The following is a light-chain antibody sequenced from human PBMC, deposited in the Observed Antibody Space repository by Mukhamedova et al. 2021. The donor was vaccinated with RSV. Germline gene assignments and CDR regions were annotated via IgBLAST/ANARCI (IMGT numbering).Light chain of an antibody. V-gene: IGKV3-20*01. CDR2: GAS. J-gene: IGKJ4*01. Sequence: ASQSVSSSYLAWYQQKPGQAPRLLIYGASSRATGIPDRFSGSGSGTDFTLTISRLEPEDFAVYYCQQYGSSPLTFGGGTKVEIK. CDR3: QQYGSSPLT. CDR1: QSVSSSY.